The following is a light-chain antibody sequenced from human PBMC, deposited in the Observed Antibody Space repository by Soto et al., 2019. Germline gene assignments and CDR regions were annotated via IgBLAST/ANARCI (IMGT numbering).Light chain of an antibody. CDR2: GAS. CDR3: QQYGSSPQT. CDR1: QSVSSSY. J-gene: IGKJ1*01. V-gene: IGKV3-20*01. Sequence: EIVLTQSPGTLSLSPGERATLSCRASQSVSSSYLAWYQQKPGQAPRLLIYGASSRATGIPDRFSGSGSGTDFTRTISRLDPEDFAVYYCQQYGSSPQTFGQGTKVEIK.